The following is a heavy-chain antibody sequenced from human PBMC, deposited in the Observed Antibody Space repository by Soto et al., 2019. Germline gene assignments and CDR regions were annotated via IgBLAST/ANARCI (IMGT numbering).Heavy chain of an antibody. CDR2: MNPNSGNT. CDR3: AIYCTNGVCYPEVFDY. D-gene: IGHD2-8*01. Sequence: ASVKVSCTASGYTFTIYDINWVRQATGQGLEWMGWMNPNSGNTGYAQKFQGRVTMTRNTSISTAYVELSSLRSEDTAVYYCAIYCTNGVCYPEVFDYWGQGTLVTVSS. V-gene: IGHV1-8*01. CDR1: GYTFTIYD. J-gene: IGHJ4*02.